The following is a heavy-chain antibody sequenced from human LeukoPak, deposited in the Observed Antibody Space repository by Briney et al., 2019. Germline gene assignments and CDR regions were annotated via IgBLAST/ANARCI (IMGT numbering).Heavy chain of an antibody. Sequence: GGSLRLSCAASGFTVSSNYMSWVRQAPGKGLEWVSVIYSGGSIYYADSVKGRFTISRDNSKNTLYLQMNSLRAEDTAVYYCASVRGYYGSGSTGLDFDYWGQGTLVTVSS. CDR1: GFTVSSNY. CDR2: IYSGGSI. V-gene: IGHV3-66*01. CDR3: ASVRGYYGSGSTGLDFDY. D-gene: IGHD3-10*01. J-gene: IGHJ4*02.